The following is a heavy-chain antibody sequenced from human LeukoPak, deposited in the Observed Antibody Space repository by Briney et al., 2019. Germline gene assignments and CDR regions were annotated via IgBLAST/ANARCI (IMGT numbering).Heavy chain of an antibody. V-gene: IGHV4-59*11. Sequence: SETLSLTCTVSGGSLEGLYWSWIRQSPEKGLEWIGNVFHTGVTSYNLSLKSRVTISVDTSRNQFSLTMTSMTAADTAIYYCTRGGGSGYYFGIPRYYFDAWGQGVLITVSS. CDR1: GGSLEGLY. CDR2: VFHTGVT. D-gene: IGHD3-22*01. CDR3: TRGGGSGYYFGIPRYYFDA. J-gene: IGHJ4*02.